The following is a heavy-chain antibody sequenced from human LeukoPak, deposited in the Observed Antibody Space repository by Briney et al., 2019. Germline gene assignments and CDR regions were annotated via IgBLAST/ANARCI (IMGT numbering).Heavy chain of an antibody. CDR1: GGSISGYY. J-gene: IGHJ6*02. V-gene: IGHV4-59*01. CDR3: ARSYSSRGYYYSGMDV. Sequence: SETLSLTCTVSGGSISGYYWSWIRQPPGKGPEWIGYIYYSGSTNYNPSLKSRVTISVDTSKNQFSLKLSSVTAADTAVFYCARSYSSRGYYYSGMDVWGQGTTVTVSS. D-gene: IGHD6-13*01. CDR2: IYYSGST.